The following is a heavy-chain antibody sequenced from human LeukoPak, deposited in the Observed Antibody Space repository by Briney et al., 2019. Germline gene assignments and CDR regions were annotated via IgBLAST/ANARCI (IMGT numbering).Heavy chain of an antibody. D-gene: IGHD5-12*01. V-gene: IGHV4-59*01. CDR3: ARGGRGYPALYFDY. CDR1: GGSISSYY. J-gene: IGHJ4*02. Sequence: SETLSLTCTVSGGSISSYYWSWLRQPPGKGLEGIGYIYYSGSTNYNPSLTSRVTISVDTSKNQFSLKLSSVTAADTAVYYCARGGRGYPALYFDYWGQGTLVTVSS. CDR2: IYYSGST.